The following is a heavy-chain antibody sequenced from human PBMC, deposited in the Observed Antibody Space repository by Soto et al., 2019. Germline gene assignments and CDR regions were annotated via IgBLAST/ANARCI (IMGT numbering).Heavy chain of an antibody. V-gene: IGHV1-18*04. Sequence: ASVKVSCKASGYTFTSYGISWVRQAPGQGLEWMGWISAYNGNTNYAQKLQGRVTMTTDTSTSTAYKELRSLRSDDTAVHYCAIELYSSGWSRFDYWGQGTLVTVS. CDR1: GYTFTSYG. CDR3: AIELYSSGWSRFDY. CDR2: ISAYNGNT. J-gene: IGHJ4*02. D-gene: IGHD6-19*01.